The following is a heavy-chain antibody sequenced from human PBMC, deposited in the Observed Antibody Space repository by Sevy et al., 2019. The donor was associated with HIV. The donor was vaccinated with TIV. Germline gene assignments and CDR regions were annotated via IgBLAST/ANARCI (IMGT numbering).Heavy chain of an antibody. V-gene: IGHV4-39*01. CDR1: GGSISSSSYY. D-gene: IGHD6-13*01. Sequence: SETLSLTCTVSGGSISSSSYYWGWIRQPPGKGLEWIGSIYYSGSTYYNPSLRSRVTISVDTSKNQFSLKLSSVTAADTAVYYCARQEDGSWDNWFDPWGQGTLVTVSS. J-gene: IGHJ5*02. CDR3: ARQEDGSWDNWFDP. CDR2: IYYSGST.